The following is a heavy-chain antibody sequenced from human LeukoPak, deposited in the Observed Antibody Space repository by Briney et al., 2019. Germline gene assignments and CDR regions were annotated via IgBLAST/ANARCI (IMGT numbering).Heavy chain of an antibody. V-gene: IGHV4-30-4*08. Sequence: KASETLSLTCTVSGGSISSSDYDWSGIRQPPGKGLEWIGYIFYSGSTYYNPSLKSRVPISVDTSKNQFSLKLSSVTAADTAVYYCARAPTVVRIFDYWGQGTLVTVSS. CDR3: ARAPTVVRIFDY. J-gene: IGHJ4*02. CDR1: GGSISSSDYD. CDR2: IFYSGST. D-gene: IGHD4-23*01.